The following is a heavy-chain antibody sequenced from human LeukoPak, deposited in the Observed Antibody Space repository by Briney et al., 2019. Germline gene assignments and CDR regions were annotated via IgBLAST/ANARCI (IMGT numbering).Heavy chain of an antibody. Sequence: PGRSLRLSCAASGFTFSSYAMHWVRQAPGKGLEWVAVISYDGSNKYYADSVKGRFTISRDNSKSTLYLQMNSVRAEDTAVYYCARERYSYGPSGFDYWGQGTLVTVSS. CDR3: ARERYSYGPSGFDY. V-gene: IGHV3-30*04. CDR1: GFTFSSYA. J-gene: IGHJ4*02. CDR2: ISYDGSNK. D-gene: IGHD5-18*01.